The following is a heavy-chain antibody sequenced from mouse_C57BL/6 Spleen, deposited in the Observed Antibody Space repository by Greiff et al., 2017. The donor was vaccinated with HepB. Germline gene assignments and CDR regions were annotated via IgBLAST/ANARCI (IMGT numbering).Heavy chain of an antibody. D-gene: IGHD2-4*01. CDR2: INPGSGGT. CDR3: ARDYEDWYFDV. Sequence: VQLQQSGAELVRPGTSVKVSCKASGYAFTNYLIEWVKQRPGQGLEWIGVINPGSGGTNYNEKFKGKATLTADKSSSTACMQLSSLTSEDSAVYFCARDYEDWYFDVWGTGTTVTVSS. CDR1: GYAFTNYL. J-gene: IGHJ1*03. V-gene: IGHV1-54*01.